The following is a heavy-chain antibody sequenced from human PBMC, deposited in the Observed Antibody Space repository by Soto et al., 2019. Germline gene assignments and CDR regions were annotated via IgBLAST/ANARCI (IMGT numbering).Heavy chain of an antibody. D-gene: IGHD2-8*01. CDR2: MNPNNNNT. CDR3: AGGPHPYFNDY. CDR1: GYTFTSYD. J-gene: IGHJ4*02. Sequence: QVQLVQSGAEVKKPGASVKVSCKASGYTFTSYDINWVRQATGQGLEWMGWMNPNNNNTGYAQKFQGRVTMTRNTSISTAYMELSRLGSEDTAVYYCAGGPHPYFNDYWGQGTLVTVSS. V-gene: IGHV1-8*01.